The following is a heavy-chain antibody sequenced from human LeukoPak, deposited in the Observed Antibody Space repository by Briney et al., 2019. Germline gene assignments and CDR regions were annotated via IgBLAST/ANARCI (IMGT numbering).Heavy chain of an antibody. J-gene: IGHJ6*03. D-gene: IGHD3/OR15-3a*01. CDR2: IYSGGST. Sequence: GGSLRLSCAASGFTVSSNYMSWVRQAPGKGLEWVSVIYSGGSTYYGDSVKGRFSISRDNSKNTLYLQMNSLRAEDTAVYYCARDIPIMIFGIIRGYYMDVWGKGTTVTVSS. CDR1: GFTVSSNY. CDR3: ARDIPIMIFGIIRGYYMDV. V-gene: IGHV3-53*01.